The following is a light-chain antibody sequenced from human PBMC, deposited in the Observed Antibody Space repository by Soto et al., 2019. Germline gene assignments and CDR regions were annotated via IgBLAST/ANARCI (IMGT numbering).Light chain of an antibody. Sequence: SYELTQPPSVSVAPGKTARITCGGNNIGSKSVHWYQQKPGQAPVLVIYYDSDRPSGIPERFSGSNSGNTATLTISRVGAGDEADYCCQVWDSSPDHSYVFGTGTKVTVL. CDR2: YDS. V-gene: IGLV3-21*04. CDR3: QVWDSSPDHSYV. CDR1: NIGSKS. J-gene: IGLJ1*01.